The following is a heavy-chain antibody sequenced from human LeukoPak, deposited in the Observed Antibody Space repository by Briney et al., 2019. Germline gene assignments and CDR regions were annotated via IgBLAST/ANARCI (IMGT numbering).Heavy chain of an antibody. CDR2: IYYSGST. D-gene: IGHD3-3*01. V-gene: IGHV4-59*01. CDR3: ASRSSIWSGYQDTLYYFDS. Sequence: PSETLSLTCTVSGGSISSYYWSWIRQPPGKRLEWIGHIYYSGSTNYNPSLKSRVTISVDTSKNQFSLKLSSVTAADTAVYYCASRSSIWSGYQDTLYYFDSWGQGTLVTVSS. J-gene: IGHJ4*02. CDR1: GGSISSYY.